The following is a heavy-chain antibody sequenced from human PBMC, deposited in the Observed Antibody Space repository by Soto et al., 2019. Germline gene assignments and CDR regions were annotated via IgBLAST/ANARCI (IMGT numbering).Heavy chain of an antibody. Sequence: EVQLVESGGGLVKPGGSLRLSCAASGFTFSSYSMNWVRQAPGKVLEWISSISSSSSYIYYADAVKGRFTISRDNAENSLYLQMNSLRAEDTAVYYCARYLARSWYYFDYWGQGTLVTVSS. CDR2: ISSSSSYI. CDR3: ARYLARSWYYFDY. V-gene: IGHV3-21*01. J-gene: IGHJ4*02. CDR1: GFTFSSYS. D-gene: IGHD6-13*01.